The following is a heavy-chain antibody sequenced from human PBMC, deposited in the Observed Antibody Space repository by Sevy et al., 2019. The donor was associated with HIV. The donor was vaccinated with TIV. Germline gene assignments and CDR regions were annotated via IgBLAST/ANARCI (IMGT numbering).Heavy chain of an antibody. V-gene: IGHV5-51*01. J-gene: IGHJ4*02. CDR1: GYSFTSYW. CDR3: ARLPTVTTSTWFDY. D-gene: IGHD4-17*01. Sequence: GESLKISCKGSGYSFTSYWIGWVRQMPGKGLEWMGIIYPGDSDTRYSPSSQGQFTISPDKSFSTADLQWSSLKASDTAMYYCARLPTVTTSTWFDYWGQGTLVTVSS. CDR2: IYPGDSDT.